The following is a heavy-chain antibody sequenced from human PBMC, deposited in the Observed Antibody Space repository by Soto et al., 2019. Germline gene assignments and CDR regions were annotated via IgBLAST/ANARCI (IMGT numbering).Heavy chain of an antibody. V-gene: IGHV3-48*02. CDR3: TRDQVDYYYAMDV. CDR2: ISSRSSTI. CDR1: GFTFISHS. Sequence: PGGSLRLSCAASGFTFISHSMNWVRQAPGKGLEWVSYISSRSSTIYYADSVKGRFTIVRDNAKNSLYLQMDSLTDEDTAVYYCTRDQVDYYYAMDVWGQGTTVTVSS. D-gene: IGHD2-2*01. J-gene: IGHJ6*02.